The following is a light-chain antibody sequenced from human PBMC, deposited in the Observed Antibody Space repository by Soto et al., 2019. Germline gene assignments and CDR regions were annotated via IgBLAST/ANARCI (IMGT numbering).Light chain of an antibody. CDR2: GAS. V-gene: IGKV3-20*01. CDR3: SQYDNSPLRI. Sequence: EIVLTQSPGTLSLSPGERATLSCRASQSVSSKYLAWYQQKAGQAPRLLIYGASNRATGIPDRFSGSGSGTDCTLTISRLEAEDFALYYCSQYDNSPLRIFGQGTKLEIK. CDR1: QSVSSKY. J-gene: IGKJ2*01.